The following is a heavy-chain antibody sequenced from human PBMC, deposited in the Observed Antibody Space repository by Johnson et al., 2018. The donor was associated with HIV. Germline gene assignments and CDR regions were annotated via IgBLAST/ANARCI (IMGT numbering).Heavy chain of an antibody. Sequence: QVQLVESGGVVQPGRSQRLSCAASGFPFRDSAMHWVRQAPGKGMEWVAVISYDGSNQYYADSVKGRFTISRDISKNTLYLQMSSLRTEDTAVYFCARDSDVLPGYTGPEDAFDIWGQGTLVTVSS. D-gene: IGHD3-9*01. CDR1: GFPFRDSA. CDR3: ARDSDVLPGYTGPEDAFDI. J-gene: IGHJ3*02. V-gene: IGHV3-30*03. CDR2: ISYDGSNQ.